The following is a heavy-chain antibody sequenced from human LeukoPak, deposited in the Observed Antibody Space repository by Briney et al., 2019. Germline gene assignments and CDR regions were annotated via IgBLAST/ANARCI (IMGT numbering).Heavy chain of an antibody. CDR2: IYYSGST. J-gene: IGHJ3*02. CDR3: ARDADYDSSGNDAFDI. V-gene: IGHV4-59*01. CDR1: DGSISSYY. D-gene: IGHD3-22*01. Sequence: PSETLSLTCSVSDGSISSYYWSWIRQPPGKGLEWIGYIYYSGSTNYNPSLKSRVTISVDTSKNQFSLKLSSVTAADTAVYYCARDADYDSSGNDAFDIWGQGTMVTVSS.